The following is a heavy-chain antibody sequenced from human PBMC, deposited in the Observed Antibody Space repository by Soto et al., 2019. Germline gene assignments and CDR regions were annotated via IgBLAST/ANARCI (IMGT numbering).Heavy chain of an antibody. CDR1: GFSFSSYG. V-gene: IGHV3-33*01. D-gene: IGHD6-19*01. CDR3: ARSSGLSIDY. Sequence: QVQLVESGGGVVQPGRSLRLSCAASGFSFSSYGMHWVRQAPGKGLEWVAVIWYDGSKRYYEDSVTGRFTISRDNSNNALSLQMNSPRVEDTAVYFCARSSGLSIDYWGRGTLVTVSS. J-gene: IGHJ4*02. CDR2: IWYDGSKR.